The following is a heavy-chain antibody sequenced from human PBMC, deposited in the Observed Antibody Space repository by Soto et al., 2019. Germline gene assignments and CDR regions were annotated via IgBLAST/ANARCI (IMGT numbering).Heavy chain of an antibody. CDR1: GYTFTGYY. V-gene: IGHV1-2*02. Sequence: GSSVKVSCKGSGYTFTGYYMHWVRQAPGQGLEWMGWINPNSGGTNYAQKFQGRVTMTRDTSISTAYMELSRLRSDDTAVYYCARVGMSGYVGHNAFDIWGQGTMVTVSS. CDR2: INPNSGGT. D-gene: IGHD5-12*01. J-gene: IGHJ3*02. CDR3: ARVGMSGYVGHNAFDI.